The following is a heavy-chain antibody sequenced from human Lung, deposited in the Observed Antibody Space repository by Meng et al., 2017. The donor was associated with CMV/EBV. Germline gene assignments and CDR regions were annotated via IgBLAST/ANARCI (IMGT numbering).Heavy chain of an antibody. Sequence: QVQLVQSGAEVKKPXASVKASXXASXYTFTGYYMHWVRQAPGQGLEWMGWINPNSGGTNYAQKFQGRVTMTSDTSISTAYMELSRLRSDDTAVYYCARRREVLHFLAWLLPAYWGQGTLVTVSS. CDR1: XYTFTGYY. V-gene: IGHV1-2*02. CDR2: INPNSGGT. D-gene: IGHD3-3*01. J-gene: IGHJ4*02. CDR3: ARRREVLHFLAWLLPAY.